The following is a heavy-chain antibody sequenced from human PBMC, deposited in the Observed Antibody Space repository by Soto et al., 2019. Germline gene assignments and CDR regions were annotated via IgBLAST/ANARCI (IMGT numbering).Heavy chain of an antibody. Sequence: EVQLLESGGGLVQPGGSLRLSCAASGFTFSSYTMSWVRQGPGKGLEWVSGISSSGGSTVYADSVKGRFTISRDNFKNRRYLQRNRLSDEDTAVYYCAKGCGDYWGQGTPVTVSS. D-gene: IGHD2-21*01. J-gene: IGHJ4*02. V-gene: IGHV3-23*01. CDR1: GFTFSSYT. CDR3: AKGCGDY. CDR2: ISSSGGST.